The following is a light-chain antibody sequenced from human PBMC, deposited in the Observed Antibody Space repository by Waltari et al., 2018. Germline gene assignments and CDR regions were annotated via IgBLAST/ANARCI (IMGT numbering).Light chain of an antibody. CDR1: QGITND. V-gene: IGKV1-NL1*01. Sequence: DIQMTQSPSSLSASVGDRVTITCRASQGITNDLAWYQQKPGETPKLLIYEASSLQSGIPSRFSDSGSGTDFTLTISSLQSEDFATYYCQHYYSTPFTFGPGTKLDIK. J-gene: IGKJ3*01. CDR3: QHYYSTPFT. CDR2: EAS.